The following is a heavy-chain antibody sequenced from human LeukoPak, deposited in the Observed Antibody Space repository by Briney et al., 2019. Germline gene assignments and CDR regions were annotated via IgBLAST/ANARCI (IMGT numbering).Heavy chain of an antibody. D-gene: IGHD1-14*01. CDR1: GFTFSSYS. CDR3: ARDPDECYFDY. J-gene: IGHJ4*02. CDR2: ISSSSSTI. V-gene: IGHV3-48*01. Sequence: GGSLRLSCAASGFTFSSYSMNWVRQAPGKGLEWVSYISSSSSTIYYADSVKGRFTISRDNAKNSLYLQMNSLRAEDTAVYYCARDPDECYFDYWGQGTLVTVSS.